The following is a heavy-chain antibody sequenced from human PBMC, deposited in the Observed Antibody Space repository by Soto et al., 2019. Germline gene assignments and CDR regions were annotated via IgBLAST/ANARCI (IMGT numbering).Heavy chain of an antibody. CDR3: ARDPAWGWDYWCFDL. Sequence: EVQLVESGGGSVQPGGSLRLSCAASGFTFSSHWMSWVRQAPGKGLEWVANIKQDGSEKYYVDSVKGRFTISRDNAKNSLYLQMNSLRAEDTDVYYCARDPAWGWDYWCFDLWGRGTLVTVSS. V-gene: IGHV3-7*03. CDR2: IKQDGSEK. J-gene: IGHJ2*01. CDR1: GFTFSSHW. D-gene: IGHD7-27*01.